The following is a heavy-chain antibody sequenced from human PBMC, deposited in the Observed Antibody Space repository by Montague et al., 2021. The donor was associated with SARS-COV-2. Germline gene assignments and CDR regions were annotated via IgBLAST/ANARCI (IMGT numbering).Heavy chain of an antibody. V-gene: IGHV4-59*08. CDR1: VSWNSGPD. CDR3: ARGWAFDP. Sequence: SETLSLTCSRSVSWNSGPDWKSTRLYSSHTSESYGVFCFKKNTKYNPSLQSRVTISIDTSENQFSLRLNSVTAADTAVYFCARGWAFDPWGQGRLVTVSS. D-gene: IGHD6-19*01. J-gene: IGHJ3*01. CDR2: FCFKKNT.